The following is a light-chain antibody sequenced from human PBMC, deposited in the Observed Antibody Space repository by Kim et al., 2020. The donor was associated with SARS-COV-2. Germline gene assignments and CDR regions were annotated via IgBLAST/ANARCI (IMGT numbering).Light chain of an antibody. J-gene: IGLJ3*02. CDR1: TIGSEG. CDR2: FGS. V-gene: IGLV3-21*04. CDR3: QVWNSGSDQWV. Sequence: VAPGESARISCGRNTIGSEGVHLDQQKPGQAPVLLIYFGSEWPGIPERFSGSNSGNTATLTIKKVEPGDEDDYYCQVWNSGSDQWVFGGGTKLTVL.